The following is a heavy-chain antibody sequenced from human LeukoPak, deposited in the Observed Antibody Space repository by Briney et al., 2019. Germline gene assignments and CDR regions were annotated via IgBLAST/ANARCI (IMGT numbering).Heavy chain of an antibody. CDR1: GFTFTSAW. J-gene: IGHJ4*02. V-gene: IGHV3-23*01. Sequence: GGSLRLSCAASGFTFTSAWMNWVRQAPGKGLEWVSAISGSGDSTYYADSVKGRFTISRDNSKNTLYLQMNSLRAEDTALYYCAKHYYDSLDYWGQGTLVTVSS. D-gene: IGHD3-22*01. CDR2: ISGSGDST. CDR3: AKHYYDSLDY.